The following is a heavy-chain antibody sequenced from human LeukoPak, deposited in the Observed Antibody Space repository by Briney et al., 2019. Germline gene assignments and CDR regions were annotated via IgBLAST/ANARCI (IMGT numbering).Heavy chain of an antibody. CDR2: IYYSGTT. V-gene: IGHV4-59*01. D-gene: IGHD6-13*01. Sequence: SETLSLTCTVSGGSISSYYWSWIRQPPGKGLEWIGYIYYSGTTNYNPSLKSRVTISVDTSKNQFSLKLSSVTAADTAVYYCARGVYIAAAQYGDWGQGTLVTVSS. CDR1: GGSISSYY. CDR3: ARGVYIAAAQYGD. J-gene: IGHJ4*02.